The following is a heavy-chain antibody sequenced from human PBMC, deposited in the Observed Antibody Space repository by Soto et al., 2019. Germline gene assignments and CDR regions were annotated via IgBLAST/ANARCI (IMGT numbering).Heavy chain of an antibody. CDR1: GGTFSRYG. Sequence: QVQLVQSGAEVKKPGSPVKVSCKASGGTFSRYGISWVRQAPGQGLEWMGGIIPIFGTANYAQKFQGRVTITADESTSTAYTELSSLRSEDTAVYYCARARNDNYYYGMDVWGQGTTVTVSS. CDR2: IIPIFGTA. J-gene: IGHJ6*02. V-gene: IGHV1-69*12. D-gene: IGHD3-22*01. CDR3: ARARNDNYYYGMDV.